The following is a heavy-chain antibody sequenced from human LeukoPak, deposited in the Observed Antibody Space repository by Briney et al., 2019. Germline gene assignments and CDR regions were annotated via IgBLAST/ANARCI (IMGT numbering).Heavy chain of an antibody. CDR2: ISSSSNYI. CDR1: GFTFSAYN. Sequence: GGSLRLSCAASGFTFSAYNMNWVRQAPGKGLEWVSCISSSSNYIYYADSVKGRFTISRDNAKNSLFLQMNSLRAEDTAEYYCARDEGVSFDYWGQGILVTVSS. CDR3: ARDEGVSFDY. J-gene: IGHJ4*02. V-gene: IGHV3-21*01.